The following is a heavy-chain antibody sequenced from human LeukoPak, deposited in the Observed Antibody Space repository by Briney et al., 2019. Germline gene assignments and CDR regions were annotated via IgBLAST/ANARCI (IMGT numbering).Heavy chain of an antibody. Sequence: WASVKVSCKASGYTFTSYGISWVRQAPGQGLEWMGWISAYNGNTNYAQKLQGRVTMTTDTSTSTAYMELRSLRSDDTAVYYCARERRSRLYYCDSSGYLVWGQGTLVTVSS. V-gene: IGHV1-18*01. CDR3: ARERRSRLYYCDSSGYLV. CDR2: ISAYNGNT. CDR1: GYTFTSYG. D-gene: IGHD3-22*01. J-gene: IGHJ4*02.